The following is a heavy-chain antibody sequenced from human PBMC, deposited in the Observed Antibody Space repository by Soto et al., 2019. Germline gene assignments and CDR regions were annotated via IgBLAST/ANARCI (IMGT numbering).Heavy chain of an antibody. CDR3: ARGPSRLLMIAHPVEGLLWLDP. CDR2: MNPKNGNT. CDR1: GYNFGNYD. J-gene: IGHJ5*02. V-gene: IGHV1-8*02. Sequence: QVQLVQSGAEVKKPGASVNVSCKASGYNFGNYDLNWVRQATGQGLEWKGWMNPKNGNTGHAKKFQGRVIPNSDTSTSTAYLELSGLRPDDTAVYYCARGPSRLLMIAHPVEGLLWLDPWSQGSLVIVSS. D-gene: IGHD2-21*01.